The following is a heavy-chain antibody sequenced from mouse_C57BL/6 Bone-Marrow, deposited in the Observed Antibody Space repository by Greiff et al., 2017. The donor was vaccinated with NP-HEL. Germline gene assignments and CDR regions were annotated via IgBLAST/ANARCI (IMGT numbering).Heavy chain of an antibody. D-gene: IGHD2-4*01. CDR1: GYTFTDYY. Sequence: EVMLQQSGPELVKPGASVKISCKASGYTFTDYYMNWVRQTPGKSLEWIGDINPNNGGNSYNQKLKGKSTLTVDKSSSKAYMELLRLTSEDSAVYYCARDTYCDYDWAMDFWGQGTSVTVSS. J-gene: IGHJ4*01. CDR3: ARDTYCDYDWAMDF. V-gene: IGHV1-26*01. CDR2: INPNNGGN.